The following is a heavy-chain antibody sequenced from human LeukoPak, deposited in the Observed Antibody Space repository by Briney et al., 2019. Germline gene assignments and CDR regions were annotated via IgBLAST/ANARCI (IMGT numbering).Heavy chain of an antibody. V-gene: IGHV4-59*01. CDR1: GGSLSSYY. D-gene: IGHD1-26*01. Sequence: SETLSLTCTVSGGSLSSYYWSWIRQLPGKGLEWIGYIYSRGLTRGSTNYNPSLKSRVTISVDTSKNQFSLKLSSVTAADTAVYYCARDQEYSGSYYRYFDYWGQGTLVTVSA. CDR3: ARDQEYSGSYYRYFDY. J-gene: IGHJ4*02. CDR2: IYSRGLTRGST.